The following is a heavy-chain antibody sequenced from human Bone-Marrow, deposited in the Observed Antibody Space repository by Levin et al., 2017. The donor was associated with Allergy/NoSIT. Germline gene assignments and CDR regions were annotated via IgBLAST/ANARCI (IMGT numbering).Heavy chain of an antibody. V-gene: IGHV3-74*01. Sequence: GESLKISCEVSGFTFRSHWMHWVRQAPGKGLVWVSRINTDGTITHYADFVKGRFTISTDSAKNTPYLQMNNLRAYDTAVYYCTRDACSTSCSYDKWRQGVLVTVSS. CDR3: TRDACSTSCSYDK. J-gene: IGHJ4*02. CDR2: INTDGTIT. CDR1: GFTFRSHW. D-gene: IGHD2-2*01.